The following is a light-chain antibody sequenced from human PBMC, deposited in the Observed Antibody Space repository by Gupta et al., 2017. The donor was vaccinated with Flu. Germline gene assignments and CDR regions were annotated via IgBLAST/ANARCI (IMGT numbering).Light chain of an antibody. V-gene: IGKV4-1*01. CDR3: QQYYATLALT. J-gene: IGKJ4*01. Sequence: RSSQSLLFNSNSKNYLAWDQQKPGQPPKLLIYWASTRESGVPDRFNGSGSGTDFTLTISSLQAEDVAVYYCQQYYATLALTFGGGTKVEIK. CDR1: QSLLFNSNSKNY. CDR2: WAS.